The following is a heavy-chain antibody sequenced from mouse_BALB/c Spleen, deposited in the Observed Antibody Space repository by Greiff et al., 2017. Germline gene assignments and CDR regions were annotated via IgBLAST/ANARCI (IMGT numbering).Heavy chain of an antibody. J-gene: IGHJ2*01. V-gene: IGHV5-9-3*01. CDR2: ISSGGSYT. CDR3: ARRGYYGSSSYYFDD. D-gene: IGHD1-1*01. CDR1: GFTFSSYA. Sequence: EVQRVESGGGLVKPGGSLKLSCAASGFTFSSYAMSWVRQTPEKRLEWVATISSGGSYTYYPDSVKGRFTISRDNAKNTLYLQMSSLRSEDTAMYYCARRGYYGSSSYYFDDWGQGTTLTVSS.